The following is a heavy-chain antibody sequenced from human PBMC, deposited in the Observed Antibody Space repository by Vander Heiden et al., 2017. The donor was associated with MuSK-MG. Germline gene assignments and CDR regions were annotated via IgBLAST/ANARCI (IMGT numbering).Heavy chain of an antibody. D-gene: IGHD4-17*01. Sequence: QVQLQQWGAGLLKPSETLSVTCAVSAGSFSGYYWGWVRQTAGKGVEWIWESNHSGSPNYNPSRKSQVTISVDTSKNQFSLKLSSVTAADTAVYYCARDRSDTVTTAYYGMDVWGQGTTVTVSS. J-gene: IGHJ6*02. CDR2: SNHSGSP. CDR3: ARDRSDTVTTAYYGMDV. CDR1: AGSFSGYY. V-gene: IGHV4-34*01.